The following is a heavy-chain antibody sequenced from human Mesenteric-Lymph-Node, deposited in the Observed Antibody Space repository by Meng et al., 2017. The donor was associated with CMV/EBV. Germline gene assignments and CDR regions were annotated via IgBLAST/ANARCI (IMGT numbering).Heavy chain of an antibody. V-gene: IGHV1-3*01. D-gene: IGHD3-9*01. Sequence: ASVKVSCKTSGYSFSNYAMHWVRQAPGHRLEWMGWTNAANGHTYYSPEFQNRVTITRDTSASTAYMEVSSLRFDDTAVYFCARGISSTDWLVDNWGQGTLVTVSS. CDR1: GYSFSNYA. CDR2: TNAANGHT. CDR3: ARGISSTDWLVDN. J-gene: IGHJ4*02.